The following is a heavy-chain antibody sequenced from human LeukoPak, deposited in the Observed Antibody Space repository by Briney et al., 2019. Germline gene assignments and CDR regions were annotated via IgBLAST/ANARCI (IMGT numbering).Heavy chain of an antibody. V-gene: IGHV4-30-4*01. D-gene: IGHD3-22*01. Sequence: PSETLSLTCTVSGGSISSGDYYWSWIRQPPGKGLEWIGYIYYSGSTYYNPSLKSRVTISVDTSKNQFSLKLSSVTAADTAVYYCARNYYDSSGHPALRYWGQGTLVTVSS. CDR2: IYYSGST. CDR1: GGSISSGDYY. J-gene: IGHJ4*02. CDR3: ARNYYDSSGHPALRY.